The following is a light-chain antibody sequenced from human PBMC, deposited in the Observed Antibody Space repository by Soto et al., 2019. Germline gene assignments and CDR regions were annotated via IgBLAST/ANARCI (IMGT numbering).Light chain of an antibody. V-gene: IGLV1-40*01. Sequence: SVLTQPPSVSGAPGQRVTISCTGSSSNIGADYDVHWYQQVPGTAPKLLIYANSNRPSGVPDRFSGSKSGTSASLAITGLQAEDEADYYCQSYDNSLSGYYVFGSGTKLTVL. J-gene: IGLJ1*01. CDR3: QSYDNSLSGYYV. CDR1: SSNIGADYD. CDR2: ANS.